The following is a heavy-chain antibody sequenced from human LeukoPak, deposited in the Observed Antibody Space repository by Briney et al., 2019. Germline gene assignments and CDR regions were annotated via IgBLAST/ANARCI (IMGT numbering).Heavy chain of an antibody. V-gene: IGHV3-23*01. CDR2: ISGSGAST. D-gene: IGHD6-19*01. CDR3: AKAPTRGVSSGWYDRGVYFDY. CDR1: GFTFTSHA. J-gene: IGHJ4*02. Sequence: GGSLRLSCEASGFTFTSHAMNWVRQAPGTGLEWVSAISGSGASTWYADSVKGRFTISRDNSKNTLYLQMNSLRAEDTAVYYCAKAPTRGVSSGWYDRGVYFDYWGQGTLVTVSS.